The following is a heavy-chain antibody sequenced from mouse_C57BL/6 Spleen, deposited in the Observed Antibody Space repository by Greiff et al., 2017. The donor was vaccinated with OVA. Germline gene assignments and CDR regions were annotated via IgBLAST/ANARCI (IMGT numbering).Heavy chain of an antibody. CDR1: GFSLTSYG. V-gene: IGHV2-2*01. Sequence: VKLLGSGPGLVQPSQSLSITCTVSGFSLTSYGVHWVRQSPGKGLEWLGVIWSGGSTDYNAAFISRLSISKDNSKSQVFFKMNSLQADDTAIYYCARGEGLLPFAYWGQGTLVTVSA. CDR2: IWSGGST. J-gene: IGHJ3*01. D-gene: IGHD1-1*01. CDR3: ARGEGLLPFAY.